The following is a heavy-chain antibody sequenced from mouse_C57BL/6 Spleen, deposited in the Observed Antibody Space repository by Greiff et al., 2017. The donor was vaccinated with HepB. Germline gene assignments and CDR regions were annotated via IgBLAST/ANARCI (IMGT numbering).Heavy chain of an antibody. CDR2: FYPGSGSI. D-gene: IGHD1-1*01. V-gene: IGHV1-62-2*01. Sequence: VQLQESGAELVKPGASEKMSCKASGYTFTEYTIHWVKQRSGQGLEWIGWFYPGSGSIKYNEKFKDKATLTADKSSSTVYMELSRLTSEDSAVYFYARHEVYYGRDYAMDYWGQGTSVTVSS. CDR1: GYTFTEYT. CDR3: ARHEVYYGRDYAMDY. J-gene: IGHJ4*01.